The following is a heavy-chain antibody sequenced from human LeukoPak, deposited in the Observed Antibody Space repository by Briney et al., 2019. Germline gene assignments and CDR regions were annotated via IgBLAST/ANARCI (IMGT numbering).Heavy chain of an antibody. J-gene: IGHJ4*02. CDR2: INLNSGGT. D-gene: IGHD3-9*01. CDR3: ARRLLRYFDWPPKNFDY. Sequence: ASVKVSCKASGYTFTGYYMHWVRQAPGQGLEWMGWINLNSGGTNYAQKFQGRVTMTRDTSISTAYMELSRLRSDDTAVYYCARRLLRYFDWPPKNFDYWGQGTLVTVSS. CDR1: GYTFTGYY. V-gene: IGHV1-2*02.